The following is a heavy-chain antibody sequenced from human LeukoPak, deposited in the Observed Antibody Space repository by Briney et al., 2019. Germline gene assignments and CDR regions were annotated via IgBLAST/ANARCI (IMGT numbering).Heavy chain of an antibody. V-gene: IGHV4-61*08. CDR3: ARVRPYYDFWSGYANWFDP. CDR2: IYYSGST. Sequence: SETLSLTCTVSGGSISSGDYYWSWIRQPPGKGLEWIGYIYYSGSTNYNPSLKSRVTISVDTSKNQFSLKLSSVTAADTAVYYCARVRPYYDFWSGYANWFDPWGQGTLVTVSS. J-gene: IGHJ5*02. CDR1: GGSISSGDYY. D-gene: IGHD3-3*01.